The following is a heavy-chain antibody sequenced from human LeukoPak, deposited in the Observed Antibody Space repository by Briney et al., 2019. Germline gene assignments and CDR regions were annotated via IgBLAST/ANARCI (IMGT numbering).Heavy chain of an antibody. D-gene: IGHD6-19*01. CDR1: GFRFDVYG. CDR2: INWNGGST. V-gene: IGHV3-20*04. J-gene: IGHJ4*02. CDR3: ARGGSTGWYSFDY. Sequence: GSLKLSCVASGFRFDVYGMSWVRQAPGKGLEWVSGINWNGGSTGYADSVKGRFTTSRDNAKNSLYLRMNSLRAEDTALYYCARGGSTGWYSFDYWGQGTLVTVSS.